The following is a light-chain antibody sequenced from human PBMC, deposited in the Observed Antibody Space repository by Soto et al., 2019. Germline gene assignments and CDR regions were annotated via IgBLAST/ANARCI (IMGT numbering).Light chain of an antibody. CDR2: AAS. CDR1: QGIGSW. V-gene: IGKV1-12*01. CDR3: QQANIFPFT. Sequence: DIQMTQSPSSVSASVGDRVTITCRASQGIGSWLAWYQQKPGKVPKLLIYAASSLQSGVPSRFSGIGSGTDFTLTISSLQPEEFATYYCQQANIFPFTFGPVTKVDIK. J-gene: IGKJ3*01.